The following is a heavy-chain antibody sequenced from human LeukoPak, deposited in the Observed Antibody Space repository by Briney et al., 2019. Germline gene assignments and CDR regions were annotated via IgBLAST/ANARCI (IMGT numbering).Heavy chain of an antibody. CDR3: ARELDYDFWSGYYPEYLQH. Sequence: GRSLRLSCAASGFTFSSYGMHWVRQAPGKGLEWVAVIWYDGSNKYYADSVKGRFTISRDNSKNTLYLQMNSLRAEDTAVYYCARELDYDFWSGYYPEYLQHWGQGTLVTVSS. V-gene: IGHV3-33*01. D-gene: IGHD3-3*01. CDR2: IWYDGSNK. J-gene: IGHJ1*01. CDR1: GFTFSSYG.